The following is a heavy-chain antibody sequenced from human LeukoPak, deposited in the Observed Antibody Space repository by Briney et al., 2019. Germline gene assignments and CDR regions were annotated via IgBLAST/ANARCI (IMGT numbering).Heavy chain of an antibody. Sequence: GGSLRLSCAASGFSFSNFDMTWVRQAPGEGLEWVSSISPGHATFYADSVKGRFSISRDNSRNTLFLQVNSLRADDTAVYYCARVGYNYDLGNAFDIWGQGTVVTVSS. CDR2: ISPGHAT. J-gene: IGHJ3*02. V-gene: IGHV3-23*01. CDR3: ARVGYNYDLGNAFDI. D-gene: IGHD1-20*01. CDR1: GFSFSNFD.